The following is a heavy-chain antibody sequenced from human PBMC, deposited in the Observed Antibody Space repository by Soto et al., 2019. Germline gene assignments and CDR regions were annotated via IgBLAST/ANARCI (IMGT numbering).Heavy chain of an antibody. J-gene: IGHJ4*02. D-gene: IGHD3-3*01. V-gene: IGHV3-7*01. CDR1: EFTFSFYW. Sequence: EVQLVESGGDLVQPGGSLRLSCAASEFTFSFYWMTWVRQAPGKGLEGVASIKEDGTEQYYVDSVKGRFTVSRDNAKNSLYLQMNNLRVEDTAVYYCARGRSSAYWGQGTLVTVSS. CDR3: ARGRSSAY. CDR2: IKEDGTEQ.